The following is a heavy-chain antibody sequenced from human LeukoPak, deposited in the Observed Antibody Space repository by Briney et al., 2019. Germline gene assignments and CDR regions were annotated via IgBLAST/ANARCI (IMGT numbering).Heavy chain of an antibody. J-gene: IGHJ4*02. CDR2: ISYDGSNK. D-gene: IGHD6-19*01. Sequence: ERSLRLSCAASGFTFSSYGMHWVRQAPGKGLEWVAVISYDGSNKYYADSVKGRFTISRDNSKNTLYLQMNSLRAEDTAVYYCAKGTSYSSGWPFDYWGQGTLVTVSS. CDR1: GFTFSSYG. CDR3: AKGTSYSSGWPFDY. V-gene: IGHV3-30*18.